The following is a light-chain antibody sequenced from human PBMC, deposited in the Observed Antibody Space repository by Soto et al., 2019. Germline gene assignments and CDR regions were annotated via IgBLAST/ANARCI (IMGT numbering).Light chain of an antibody. CDR1: KSDIGGDNY. V-gene: IGLV2-8*01. CDR2: GVT. CDR3: SSFTGSNNYIV. J-gene: IGLJ3*02. Sequence: QSALTQPPSASGFPGQSVTISCTGPKSDIGGDNYVSWYHRQPGRAPKLIIYGVTERPSGVPGRFSGSKSGDTASLTVTGLQAEDEGEYYCSSFTGSNNYIVFGGGTQLTVL.